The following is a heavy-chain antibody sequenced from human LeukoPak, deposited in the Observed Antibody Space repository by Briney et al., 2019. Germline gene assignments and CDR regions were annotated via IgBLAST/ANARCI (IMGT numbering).Heavy chain of an antibody. CDR1: GFTFSNYA. D-gene: IGHD5-12*01. V-gene: IGHV3-64*01. J-gene: IGHJ6*02. CDR3: AGSPSGYGFMDV. Sequence: GGSLRLSCAASGFTFSNYAMHWVRQAPGKGLEYVSAISTNGGTTYYANSVKGRFTISRDNSKNTLYLQMGSLRDEDMAVYYCAGSPSGYGFMDVWGQGTTVTVSS. CDR2: ISTNGGTT.